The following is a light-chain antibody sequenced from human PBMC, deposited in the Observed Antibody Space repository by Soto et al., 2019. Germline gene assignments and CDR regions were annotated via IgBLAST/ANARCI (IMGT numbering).Light chain of an antibody. V-gene: IGKV3-20*01. Sequence: EIVLTQSPGTLSLSPGERATLSCRASQSVSSSYLAWYQQKPGQAPRLLIYDASSRATGIPDRFSGSGSGTDFTLTLTRLEPEDFAVYYYQQYGNSPATFGHGTKVDIK. CDR3: QQYGNSPAT. J-gene: IGKJ3*01. CDR2: DAS. CDR1: QSVSSSY.